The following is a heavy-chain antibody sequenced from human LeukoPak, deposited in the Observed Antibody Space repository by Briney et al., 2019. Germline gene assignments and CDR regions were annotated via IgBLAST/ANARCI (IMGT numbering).Heavy chain of an antibody. CDR3: ARFPVVVPATVGYAFDI. V-gene: IGHV4-31*01. CDR2: IYSSGST. D-gene: IGHD2-15*01. J-gene: IGHJ3*02. CDR1: GRSISSSGYY. Sequence: AQTLSLTCTVSGRSISSSGYYWRWIRQHPGKGLVWIGYIYSSGSTYYNPSRKSPLTISVDTSKNQFSLKLNSVTAAETAVYYCARFPVVVPATVGYAFDIWGQGTMVTVSS.